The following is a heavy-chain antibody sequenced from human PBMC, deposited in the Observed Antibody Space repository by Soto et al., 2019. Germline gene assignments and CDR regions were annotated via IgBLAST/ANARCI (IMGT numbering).Heavy chain of an antibody. V-gene: IGHV4-59*08. CDR2: TDHSGNT. Sequence: QVQLQESGPGLVRPSETLSLTCTVSSDSISSYYWIWIRQPPGKGLEWIGYTDHSGNTNYNPSLKSRVTISGDTSKNQFSLRLSSVTAADTAVYYCARAVGDTLSYLDYWGQGTLVTVSS. J-gene: IGHJ4*02. CDR3: ARAVGDTLSYLDY. CDR1: SDSISSYY. D-gene: IGHD6-19*01.